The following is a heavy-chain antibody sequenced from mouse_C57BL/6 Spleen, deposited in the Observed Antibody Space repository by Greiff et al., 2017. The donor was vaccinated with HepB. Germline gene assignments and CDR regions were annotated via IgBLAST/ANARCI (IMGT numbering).Heavy chain of an antibody. J-gene: IGHJ4*01. D-gene: IGHD1-1*01. CDR3: ATGGTTVVATYYYAMDY. V-gene: IGHV1-74*01. CDR2: IHPSDSDT. Sequence: VKLQQPGAELVKPGASVKVSCKASGYTFTSYWMHWVKQRPGQGLEWIGRIHPSDSDTNYNQKFKGKATLTVAKSSSTAYMQLSSLTSEDSAVYYCATGGTTVVATYYYAMDYWGQGTSVTVSS. CDR1: GYTFTSYW.